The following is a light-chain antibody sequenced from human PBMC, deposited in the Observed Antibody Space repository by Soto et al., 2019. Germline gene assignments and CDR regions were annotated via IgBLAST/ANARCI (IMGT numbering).Light chain of an antibody. CDR2: EGS. CDR3: CSYAGSSTFYV. Sequence: QSALTQPASVSGSPGQSITISCTGTSSDVGSYNLVSWYQQHPGKAPKHMIYEGSKRPSGVSNRFSGSKSGNTASLTISGLQAEDEADYYCCSYAGSSTFYVFGTGTKLTVL. V-gene: IGLV2-23*01. J-gene: IGLJ1*01. CDR1: SSDVGSYNL.